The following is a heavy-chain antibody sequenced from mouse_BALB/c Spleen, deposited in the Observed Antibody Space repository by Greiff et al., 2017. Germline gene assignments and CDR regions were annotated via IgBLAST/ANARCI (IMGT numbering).Heavy chain of an antibody. CDR2: IYPGGGYT. CDR1: GYTFTNYW. D-gene: IGHD1-2*01. V-gene: IGHV1-63*02. J-gene: IGHJ4*01. CDR3: ASGSLITTATSAMDY. Sequence: QVQLKQSGAELVRPGTSVKISCKASGYTFTNYWLGWVKQRPGHGLEWIGDIYPGGGYTNYNEKFKGKATLTADTSSSTAYMQLSSLTSEDSAVYFCASGSLITTATSAMDYWGQGTSVTVSS.